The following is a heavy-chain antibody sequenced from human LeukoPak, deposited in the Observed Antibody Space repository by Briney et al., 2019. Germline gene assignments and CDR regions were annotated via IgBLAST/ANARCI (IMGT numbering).Heavy chain of an antibody. D-gene: IGHD6-19*01. CDR1: GFTFSNYW. J-gene: IGHJ4*02. Sequence: PGGSLRLSCAASGFTFSNYWMHWVRQAPGKGLVWVSRINSDGSSTSYADSVKGRFTISKDNAKNTLYLQMNSLRAEDTAVYYCARDLKQWLVSSMPHDYWGQGTLVTVSS. CDR2: INSDGSST. V-gene: IGHV3-74*01. CDR3: ARDLKQWLVSSMPHDY.